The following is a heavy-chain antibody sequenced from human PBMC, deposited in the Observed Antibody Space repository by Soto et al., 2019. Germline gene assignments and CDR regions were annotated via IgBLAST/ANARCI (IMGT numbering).Heavy chain of an antibody. D-gene: IGHD2-2*01. CDR1: GDSVSNKSAA. CDR2: TYYTSRWYN. J-gene: IGHJ5*01. V-gene: IGHV6-1*01. CDR3: ARDRSPGSTSWYDC. Sequence: PSQTLSLTCAISGDSVSNKSAAWNWIRQSPSRGLEWLGRTYYTSRWYNDYAVSVMSRITTNPDTSRNQFSLQLKSVTPEDTAVYYCARDRSPGSTSWYDCWGRGTLVTVSS.